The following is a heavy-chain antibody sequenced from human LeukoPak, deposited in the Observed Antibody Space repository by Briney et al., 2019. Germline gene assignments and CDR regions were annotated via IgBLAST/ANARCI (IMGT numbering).Heavy chain of an antibody. CDR3: GRGPAIDSHFDY. CDR1: GGSISSYY. J-gene: IGHJ4*02. V-gene: IGHV4-59*01. CDR2: IYDSGST. Sequence: SETLSLTCSVSGGSISSYYWSWIRQPPGKGLEWIGYIYDSGSTNYNPSLKSRVTISVDTSKNQFSLKLSSVTAADTAVYYCGRGPAIDSHFDYWGQGTLVTVS.